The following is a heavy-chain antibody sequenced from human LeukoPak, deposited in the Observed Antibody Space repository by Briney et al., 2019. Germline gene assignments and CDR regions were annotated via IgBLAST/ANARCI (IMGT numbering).Heavy chain of an antibody. CDR3: AKGGLGGYNAVFDY. V-gene: IGHV3-48*03. D-gene: IGHD5-24*01. CDR1: GFTFSTYE. CDR2: ISASGSNT. Sequence: GGSLKLSCAASGFTFSTYEMNWVRQAPGKGLEWVSYISASGSNTNYADSVKGRFTISRDNAKNSLYLQMNSLRAEDTAVYYCAKGGLGGYNAVFDYWGQGTLVTVSS. J-gene: IGHJ4*02.